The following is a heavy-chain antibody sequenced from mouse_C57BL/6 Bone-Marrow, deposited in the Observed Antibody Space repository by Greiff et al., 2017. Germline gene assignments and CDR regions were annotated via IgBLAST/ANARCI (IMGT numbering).Heavy chain of an antibody. D-gene: IGHD1-1*01. Sequence: VQLVESGPELVKPGASVKLSCKASGYTFTSSDINWVKQRPGQGLEWIGWIYPRDGSTNYNEKFKGKATLTVDTSSSTAYMERLSLTSEDSAVYFCARDYGSSYWYFDVWGTGTTVTVSS. CDR1: GYTFTSSD. CDR2: IYPRDGST. J-gene: IGHJ1*03. V-gene: IGHV1-85*01. CDR3: ARDYGSSYWYFDV.